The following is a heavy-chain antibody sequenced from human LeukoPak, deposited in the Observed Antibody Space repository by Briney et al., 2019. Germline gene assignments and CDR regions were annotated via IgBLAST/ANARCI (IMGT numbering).Heavy chain of an antibody. CDR1: GFTFSTYW. CDR3: AKDSSGWYRYYYYYMDV. J-gene: IGHJ6*03. D-gene: IGHD6-19*01. Sequence: GGSPRLSCAASGFTFSTYWMTWVRQAAGKGLEWVANVHQDGRERYYVDSVKGRFTISRDNAKNSLYLQMNSLRAEDTAVYYCAKDSSGWYRYYYYYMDVWGKGTTVTVSS. CDR2: VHQDGRER. V-gene: IGHV3-7*03.